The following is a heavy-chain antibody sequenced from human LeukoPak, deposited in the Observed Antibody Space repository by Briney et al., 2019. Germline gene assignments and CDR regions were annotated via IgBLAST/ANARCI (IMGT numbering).Heavy chain of an antibody. CDR1: RGSITNSSCY. J-gene: IGHJ4*02. CDR3: ARRAVVPAAVSYFDN. D-gene: IGHD2-2*01. Sequence: PSETLSLTCAVSRGSITNSSCYWGWIRQPPGKGLEWIGGIYYTGTTYYSPSLNGRITISMDTSKKQFSLRLASVTAADTAVYYCARRAVVPAAVSYFDNWGQGTLVTVSS. V-gene: IGHV4-39*01. CDR2: IYYTGTT.